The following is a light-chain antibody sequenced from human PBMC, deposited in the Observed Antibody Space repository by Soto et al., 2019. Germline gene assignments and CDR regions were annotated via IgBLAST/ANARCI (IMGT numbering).Light chain of an antibody. V-gene: IGLV1-40*01. CDR1: SSNIAAGYD. Sequence: QSVLTQHPSVTRAPGHRVPLSCTGSSSNIAAGYDVHWDQQVPGTAPKLLISGNSLRPSGFPDRFSGAKSGTAASLAITGLHAEDEADYYCQSYDTSRSGEVVFGGGTMLTVL. CDR2: GNS. J-gene: IGLJ2*01. CDR3: QSYDTSRSGEVV.